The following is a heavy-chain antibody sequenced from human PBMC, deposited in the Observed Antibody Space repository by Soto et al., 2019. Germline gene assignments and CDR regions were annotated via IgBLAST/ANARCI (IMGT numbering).Heavy chain of an antibody. CDR1: GYTFTGYY. D-gene: IGHD6-13*01. CDR3: ARVRIAAAGTEPHAFDF. V-gene: IGHV1-2*04. CDR2: INPNSGGT. Sequence: ASVKVSCKASGYTFTGYYMHWVRQAPGQGLEWMGWINPNSGGTNYAQKFQGWVTMTRDTSISTAYMELSRLRSDDTAVYYCARVRIAAAGTEPHAFDFWGQGTMVTVSS. J-gene: IGHJ3*01.